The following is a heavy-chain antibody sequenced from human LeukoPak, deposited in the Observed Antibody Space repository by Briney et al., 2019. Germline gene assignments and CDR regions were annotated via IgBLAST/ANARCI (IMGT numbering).Heavy chain of an antibody. CDR2: ISGSGGST. CDR1: GFTLSSYA. D-gene: IGHD3-22*01. J-gene: IGHJ4*02. Sequence: GGSLRLSCAASGFTLSSYAMSWVRQAPGKGLEWVSAISGSGGSTYYADSVKGRFTISRDNSKNTLYLQMNSLRAEDTAVYYCAKSFYYDSSGCYYVHWGQGTLVTVSS. CDR3: AKSFYYDSSGCYYVH. V-gene: IGHV3-23*01.